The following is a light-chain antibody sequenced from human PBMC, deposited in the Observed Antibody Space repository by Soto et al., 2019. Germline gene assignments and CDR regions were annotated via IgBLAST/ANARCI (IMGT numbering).Light chain of an antibody. J-gene: IGLJ1*01. V-gene: IGLV2-14*01. Sequence: SVLTQPASVSGSPGQSITISCTGTSADVGGYKYVSWLQQHPGKVPKLLIYDVTSRPSGVSNRFSGSKSGNTASLIISGLQAEDEADYYCITYTSSDNYVFGTGTKVSVL. CDR3: ITYTSSDNYV. CDR1: SADVGGYKY. CDR2: DVT.